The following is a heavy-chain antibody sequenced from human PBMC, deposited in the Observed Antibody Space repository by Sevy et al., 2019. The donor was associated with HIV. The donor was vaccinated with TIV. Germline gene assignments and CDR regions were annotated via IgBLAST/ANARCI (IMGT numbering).Heavy chain of an antibody. CDR1: GGTFSSYA. D-gene: IGHD5-12*01. CDR3: ARGARGYSGYDSYYFDY. J-gene: IGHJ4*02. V-gene: IGHV1-69*13. CDR2: IIPIFGTA. Sequence: ASVKVSCKASGGTFSSYAISWVRQAPGQGLEWMGGIIPIFGTANYAQKFQGRVTITADESTSTAYMVLSSLRSEDTAVYYCARGARGYSGYDSYYFDYWGQGTLVTVSS.